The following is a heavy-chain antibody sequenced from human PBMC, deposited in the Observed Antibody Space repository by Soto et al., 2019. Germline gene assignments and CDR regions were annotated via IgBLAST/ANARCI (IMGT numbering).Heavy chain of an antibody. D-gene: IGHD2-15*01. J-gene: IGHJ3*02. CDR3: ARDSLYCSGGSCYSGDAFDI. V-gene: IGHV3-21*01. CDR2: ISSSSSYI. CDR1: GFTFSSYS. Sequence: EVQLVESGGGLVKPGGSLRLSCAASGFTFSSYSMNWVRQAPGKGLEWVSSISSSSSYIYYADSVKGRFTISRDSAKNSLYLQMNSLRAEDTAVYYCARDSLYCSGGSCYSGDAFDIWGQGTMVTVSS.